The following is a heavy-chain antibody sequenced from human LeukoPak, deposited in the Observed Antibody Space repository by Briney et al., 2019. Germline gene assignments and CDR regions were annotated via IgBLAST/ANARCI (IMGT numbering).Heavy chain of an antibody. CDR3: ARVGYDSSGHPLLDY. J-gene: IGHJ4*02. D-gene: IGHD3-22*01. Sequence: SQTLSLTCAISGDSVSSNSAAWNWIRQSPSRDLEWLGRTYYRSKWYNDYAVSVKSRITINPDTYKNQFSLQLNSVTPEDTAVYYCARVGYDSSGHPLLDYWGQGTLVTVSS. CDR1: GDSVSSNSAA. V-gene: IGHV6-1*01. CDR2: TYYRSKWYN.